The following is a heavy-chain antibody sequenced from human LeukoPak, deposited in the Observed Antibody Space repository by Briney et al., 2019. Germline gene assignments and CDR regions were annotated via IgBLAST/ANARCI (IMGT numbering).Heavy chain of an antibody. V-gene: IGHV5-51*01. CDR2: IYPGDSDT. Sequence: LGESLKISCKGSGYSFTSYWIGWVRQMPGKGLEWMGIIYPGDSDTRYSPSFQGQVTISADKSINTAYLQWSSLKASDTAMYYCASGFMVRGTYFDYWGQGTLVTVSS. CDR1: GYSFTSYW. CDR3: ASGFMVRGTYFDY. D-gene: IGHD3-10*01. J-gene: IGHJ4*02.